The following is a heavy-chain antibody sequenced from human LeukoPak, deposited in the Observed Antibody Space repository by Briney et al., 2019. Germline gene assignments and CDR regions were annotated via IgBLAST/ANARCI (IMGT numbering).Heavy chain of an antibody. CDR1: GGSFSGYY. CDR2: INHSGST. Sequence: SETLSLTCAVYGGSFSGYYWSWIRQPPGKGLEWIGEINHSGSTNYNPSLKSRVTISVDTSKNQFSLKLSSVTAADTAVYCCARARGGGVPSSGWYFDYWGQGTLVTVSS. CDR3: ARARGGGVPSSGWYFDY. D-gene: IGHD6-19*01. V-gene: IGHV4-34*01. J-gene: IGHJ4*02.